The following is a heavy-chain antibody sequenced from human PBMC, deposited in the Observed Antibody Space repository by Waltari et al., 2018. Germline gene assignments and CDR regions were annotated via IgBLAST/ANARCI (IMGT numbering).Heavy chain of an antibody. V-gene: IGHV4-34*01. J-gene: IGHJ4*02. CDR1: GGSFSGYY. CDR3: ANEGDDYGDLFDY. D-gene: IGHD4-17*01. CDR2: INHSGST. Sequence: QVQLQQWGAGLLKPSETLSLTCAVYGGSFSGYYWSWIRQPPGKGLEWIGEINHSGSTYYNPSLKSRVTISVDTSKNQFSLKLSSVTAADTAVYYCANEGDDYGDLFDYWGQGTLVTVSS.